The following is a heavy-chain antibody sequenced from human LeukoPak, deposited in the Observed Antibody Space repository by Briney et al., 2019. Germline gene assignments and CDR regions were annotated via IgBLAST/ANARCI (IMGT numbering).Heavy chain of an antibody. CDR1: GFTYGTYA. J-gene: IGHJ1*01. Sequence: GGSLRLSCAASGFTYGTYAVSWVRQAPGKGLDWVSAISDNGAATYYADSVRGRFTVSRDNSINTVYLQMNSLKVEDTAVYYCATPAAGPGAEYSLYWGQGTLVIVSS. CDR3: ATPAAGPGAEYSLY. CDR2: ISDNGAAT. V-gene: IGHV3-23*01. D-gene: IGHD6-13*01.